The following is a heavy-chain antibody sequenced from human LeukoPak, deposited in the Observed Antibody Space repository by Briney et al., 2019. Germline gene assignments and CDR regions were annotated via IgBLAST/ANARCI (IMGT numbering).Heavy chain of an antibody. D-gene: IGHD2-21*01. Sequence: GGSLRLSCAASGFTFSGYWMTWVRQAPGKGLEYVVNIKEDGSEKYYVDSVKGRFTISRDNTKNALYLQMSSLRGDDTAVYYCVRDCGFHTFDYWGQGTLVTVPS. CDR2: IKEDGSEK. CDR1: GFTFSGYW. J-gene: IGHJ4*02. V-gene: IGHV3-7*05. CDR3: VRDCGFHTFDY.